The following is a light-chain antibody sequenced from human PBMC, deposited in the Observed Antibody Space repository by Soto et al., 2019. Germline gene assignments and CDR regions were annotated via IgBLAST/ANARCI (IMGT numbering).Light chain of an antibody. J-gene: IGKJ4*01. CDR2: KAS. CDR3: KQSRSFPLT. Sequence: DIQMTQSPSTLSGSVGDRVTITCRASQTISSWLAWYQQKPGKAPKLLIYKASTLKSGVPSRFSGSGSGTDFSLTISSLQPEDFATYYCKQSRSFPLTFGGGTKVDIK. V-gene: IGKV1-5*03. CDR1: QTISSW.